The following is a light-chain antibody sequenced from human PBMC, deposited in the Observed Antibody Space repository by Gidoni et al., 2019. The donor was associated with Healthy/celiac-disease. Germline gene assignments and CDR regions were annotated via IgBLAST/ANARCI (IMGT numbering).Light chain of an antibody. CDR2: QDS. CDR3: QAWDSSTGVV. J-gene: IGLJ2*01. Sequence: SYELTQTPSVSVSPGQTASITCSGDKLGDKYACWYQQKPGQSPVLVIYQDSKRPPGIPERFSGSNSGNTATLTISGTQAMDEADYYCQAWDSSTGVVFGGGTKLTVL. CDR1: KLGDKY. V-gene: IGLV3-1*01.